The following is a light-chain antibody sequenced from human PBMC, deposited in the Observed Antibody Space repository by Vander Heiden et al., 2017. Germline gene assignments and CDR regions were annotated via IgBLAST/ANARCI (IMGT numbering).Light chain of an antibody. CDR2: DVT. CDR1: SSDVGAYNH. V-gene: IGLV2-14*01. CDR3: TSFTTSSTHV. Sequence: QSAPTQPASVSGSPGQSITISCTGTSSDVGAYNHVYWYQQHPGKVPNLMIYDVTIRPSGISNRFSGSKSGNTASLTISGLQAEDEADYYCTSFTTSSTHVFGTGTKVTVL. J-gene: IGLJ1*01.